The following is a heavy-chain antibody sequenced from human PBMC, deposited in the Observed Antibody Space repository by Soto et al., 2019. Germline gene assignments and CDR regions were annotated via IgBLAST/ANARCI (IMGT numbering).Heavy chain of an antibody. D-gene: IGHD6-13*01. CDR2: ISGSGGST. CDR3: AKNLDLSSSCDMDV. V-gene: IGHV3-23*01. J-gene: IGHJ6*02. Sequence: EVQLLESGGGLAQPGGSLRLSCAASGFTFSSYAMNWVRQAPGKGLEWVSSISGSGGSTYYAVSVRGRFTISRDNSKNALYLQMNSLRVEDTAIYYCAKNLDLSSSCDMDVWGQGTTVTVSS. CDR1: GFTFSSYA.